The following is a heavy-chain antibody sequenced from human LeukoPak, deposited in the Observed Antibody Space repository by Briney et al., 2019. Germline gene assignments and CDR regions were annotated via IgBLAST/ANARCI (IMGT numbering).Heavy chain of an antibody. V-gene: IGHV4-4*07. CDR1: GGSISSYY. D-gene: IGHD3-3*01. CDR3: ARDGTKYEWQGGWFDP. CDR2: IYTSGST. J-gene: IGHJ5*02. Sequence: PSETLSLTCTVSGGSISSYYWSWIRQPAGKGLEWIGRIYTSGSTNYNPSLKSRVTVSVDTSKNQFSLKLSSVTAADTAVYYCARDGTKYEWQGGWFDPWGQGTLVTVSS.